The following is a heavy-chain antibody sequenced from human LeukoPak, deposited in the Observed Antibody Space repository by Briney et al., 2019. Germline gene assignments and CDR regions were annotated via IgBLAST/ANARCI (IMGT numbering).Heavy chain of an antibody. Sequence: SETLSLTCAVYGGSFSGYYWSWIRQPPGKGLKWIGEINHSGSTNYNPSLKSRVTISVDTSKNQFSLKLSSVTAADTAVYYCARDGGGITMIVVANGRFFDYWGQGTLVTVSS. CDR2: INHSGST. J-gene: IGHJ4*02. V-gene: IGHV4-34*01. CDR1: GGSFSGYY. D-gene: IGHD3-22*01. CDR3: ARDGGGITMIVVANGRFFDY.